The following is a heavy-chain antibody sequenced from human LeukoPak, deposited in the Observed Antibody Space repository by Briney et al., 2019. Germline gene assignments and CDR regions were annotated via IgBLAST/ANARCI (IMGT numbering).Heavy chain of an antibody. CDR2: IRYDGSDR. CDR1: GFTFGIYG. Sequence: GGSLRLSCAASGFTFGIYGIHWVRQAPGKGLEWVAFIRYDGSDRYYGDSVRGRVTVSRDNSKNTLFLQMESLRAEDTAVYYCAKRGRSGSPGYYMDIWGKGTTVTVSS. J-gene: IGHJ6*03. V-gene: IGHV3-30*02. D-gene: IGHD3-3*01. CDR3: AKRGRSGSPGYYMDI.